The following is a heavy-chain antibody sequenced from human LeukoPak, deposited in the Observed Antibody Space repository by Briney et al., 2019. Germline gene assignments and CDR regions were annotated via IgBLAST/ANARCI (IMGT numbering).Heavy chain of an antibody. Sequence: ASVKVSCKATGYTFTSYDINWVRQATGQGLEWMGWINTYKPNTNYAQRFQGRVTMTTDTSTSTVYMELRSLTFDDTAIYYCARGEDRFDPWGQGTLVTVSS. CDR1: GYTFTSYD. CDR2: INTYKPNT. J-gene: IGHJ5*02. D-gene: IGHD1-26*01. CDR3: ARGEDRFDP. V-gene: IGHV1-18*01.